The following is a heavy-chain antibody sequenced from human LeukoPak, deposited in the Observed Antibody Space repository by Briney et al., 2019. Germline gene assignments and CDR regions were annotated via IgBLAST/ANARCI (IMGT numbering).Heavy chain of an antibody. D-gene: IGHD5-24*01. J-gene: IGHJ4*02. CDR2: INHSGST. CDR3: ARGGSGVEMATPPFDY. V-gene: IGHV4-34*01. Sequence: SETLSLTCAVYGGSFSGYYWSWIRQPPGKGLEWIGEINHSGSTNYNPSLKSRVTISVGTSKNQFSLKLSSVTAADTAVYYCARGGSGVEMATPPFDYWGQGTLVTVSS. CDR1: GGSFSGYY.